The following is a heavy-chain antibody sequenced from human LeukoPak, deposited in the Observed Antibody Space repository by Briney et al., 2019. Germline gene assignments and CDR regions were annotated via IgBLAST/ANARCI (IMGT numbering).Heavy chain of an antibody. V-gene: IGHV3-30*18. CDR3: AKDVYCSGGSCPGFDY. J-gene: IGHJ4*02. CDR2: ISYDGSNK. D-gene: IGHD2-15*01. Sequence: SLRLSCAASGFTFSSYGMHWVRQAPGKGLEWVAVISYDGSNKYYADSVKGRFTISRDNSKNTLYLQMNSLRAEDTAVYYCAKDVYCSGGSCPGFDYWGQGTLVTVSS. CDR1: GFTFSSYG.